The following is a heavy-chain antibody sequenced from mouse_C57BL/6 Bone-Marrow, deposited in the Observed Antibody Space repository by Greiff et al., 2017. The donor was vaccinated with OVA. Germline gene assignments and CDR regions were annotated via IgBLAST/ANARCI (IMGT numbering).Heavy chain of an antibody. CDR3: ARDYYGSSYDCYAMDY. V-gene: IGHV1-42*01. Sequence: EVQLQQSGPELVKPGASVKISCKASGYSFTGYYMNWVEQSPEKSLEWIGKIIPGLGGTSYNKKFKAKATLTVDKSSSTAYMKLKSLTSEDSAVYYCARDYYGSSYDCYAMDYWGQGTSVTVSA. CDR2: IIPGLGGT. D-gene: IGHD1-1*01. J-gene: IGHJ4*01. CDR1: GYSFTGYY.